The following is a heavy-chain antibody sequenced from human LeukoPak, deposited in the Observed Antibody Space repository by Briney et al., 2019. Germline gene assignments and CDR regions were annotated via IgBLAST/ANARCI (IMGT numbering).Heavy chain of an antibody. J-gene: IGHJ4*02. CDR2: IYYSGST. CDR3: ARTTVTLDFDY. Sequence: AETLSLTCTVSGGSISSSSYYWGWIRQPPGKGLEWIGSIYYSGSTYYNPSLKSRVTISVDTSKNQFSLKLSSVTAADTAVYYCARTTVTLDFDYWGQGTLVTVSS. D-gene: IGHD4-17*01. V-gene: IGHV4-39*07. CDR1: GGSISSSSYY.